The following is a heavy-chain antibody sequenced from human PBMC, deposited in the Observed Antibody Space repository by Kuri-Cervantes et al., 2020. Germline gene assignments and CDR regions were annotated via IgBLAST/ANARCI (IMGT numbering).Heavy chain of an antibody. CDR2: IYTSGST. CDR1: GGSISSYY. V-gene: IGHV4-4*07. Sequence: SETLSLTCTVSGGSISSYYWSWIRQPAGKGLEWIGRIYTSGSTNYNPSLKSRVTISVDKSKNQFSLKLNSVTPEDTAVYYCARDRPKPGYSYGNDAFDIWGQGTMVTVSS. CDR3: ARDRPKPGYSYGNDAFDI. J-gene: IGHJ3*02. D-gene: IGHD5-18*01.